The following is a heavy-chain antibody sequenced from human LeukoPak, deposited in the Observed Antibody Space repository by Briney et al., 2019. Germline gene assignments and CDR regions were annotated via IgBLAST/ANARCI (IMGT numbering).Heavy chain of an antibody. CDR2: IYYSGST. V-gene: IGHV4-31*03. CDR1: GGSISSGGYY. CDR3: ARMRWLQSSFDY. J-gene: IGHJ4*02. Sequence: SETLSLTCTVSGGSISSGGYYWSWIRQHPWKGLEWIGYIYYSGSTYYNPSLKSRVTISVDTSKNQFSLKLSSVTAADTAVYYCARMRWLQSSFDYWGQGTLVTVSS. D-gene: IGHD5-24*01.